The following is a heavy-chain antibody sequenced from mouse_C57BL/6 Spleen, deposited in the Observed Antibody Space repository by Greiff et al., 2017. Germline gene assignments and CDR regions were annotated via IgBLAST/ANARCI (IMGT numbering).Heavy chain of an antibody. Sequence: QVQLQQSGAELVRPGTSVKVSCKASGYAFTNYLIAWVKQRPGQGLEWIGVVNPGSGGTNYNEKFKGKATLTADKTSSTAYMQLSSLTSEDSAVYFCARSGAYYGSSFFDYWGQGTTLTVSS. CDR2: VNPGSGGT. J-gene: IGHJ2*01. CDR3: ARSGAYYGSSFFDY. D-gene: IGHD1-1*01. CDR1: GYAFTNYL. V-gene: IGHV1-54*01.